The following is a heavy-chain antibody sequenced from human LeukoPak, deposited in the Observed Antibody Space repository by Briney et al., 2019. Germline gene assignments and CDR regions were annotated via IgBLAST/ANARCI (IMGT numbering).Heavy chain of an antibody. D-gene: IGHD6-13*01. CDR3: ARQYSRNYFDY. V-gene: IGHV4-39*01. Sequence: SETLSLTCTVSGGSISSSSYYWGWIRQPPGKGLEWIGSIYYSGSTYYNPSLKSRVTISVDTSKNQFSLKLSSVTAADTPVYYCARQYSRNYFDYWGQGTLVTVSS. J-gene: IGHJ4*02. CDR2: IYYSGST. CDR1: GGSISSSSYY.